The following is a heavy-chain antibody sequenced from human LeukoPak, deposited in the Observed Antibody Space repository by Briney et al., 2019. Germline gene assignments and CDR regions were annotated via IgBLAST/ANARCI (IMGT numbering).Heavy chain of an antibody. V-gene: IGHV1-2*02. CDR1: GYTFTGYY. D-gene: IGHD3-22*01. J-gene: IGHJ4*02. Sequence: GSVKVSCKASGYTFTGYYMHWVRQAPGQGLEWMGWINPNSGGTNYAQKFQGRVTMTRDTSISTAYMELSRLRSDDTAVYYCASPYYYDSSGYYHPFDYWGQGTLVTVSS. CDR2: INPNSGGT. CDR3: ASPYYYDSSGYYHPFDY.